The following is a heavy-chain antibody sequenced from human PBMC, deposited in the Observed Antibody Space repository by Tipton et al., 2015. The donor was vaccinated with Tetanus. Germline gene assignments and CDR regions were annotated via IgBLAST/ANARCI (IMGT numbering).Heavy chain of an antibody. CDR1: GVSISGYY. V-gene: IGHV4-59*07. Sequence: TLSLTCTVSGVSISGYYWSWIRQPPGKGLEWIAYIFHSGSTNYSPSLKSRVAISMDTSKNQISLKLSSVTAADTAVYYCARRSYCSSSRCFDAFDLWGQGTMVTVSS. D-gene: IGHD2-2*01. CDR3: ARRSYCSSSRCFDAFDL. J-gene: IGHJ3*01. CDR2: IFHSGST.